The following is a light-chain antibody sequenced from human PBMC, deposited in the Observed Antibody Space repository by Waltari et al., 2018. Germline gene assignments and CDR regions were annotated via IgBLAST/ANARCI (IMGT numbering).Light chain of an antibody. CDR1: HSVTRSY. CDR2: DAS. Sequence: ELVLTQSPGTLSLSPGERATLTCRASHSVTRSYSAWYQQKPGQAPRLLIYDASSRATGIPDRCSARGSGTDFTLTISRLEPEDFAVYYCQQYDGTKYTFGQGTKLEIK. CDR3: QQYDGTKYT. V-gene: IGKV3-20*01. J-gene: IGKJ2*01.